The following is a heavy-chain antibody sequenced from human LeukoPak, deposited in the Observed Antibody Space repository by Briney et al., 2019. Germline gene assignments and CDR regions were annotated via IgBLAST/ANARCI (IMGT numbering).Heavy chain of an antibody. CDR1: GGSISSSSYY. V-gene: IGHV4-39*02. Sequence: SETLSLTCTVSGGSISSSSYYWGWIRQPPGKGLEWIGSIYYSGSTYYNPSLKSRVTISVDTSKNQFSLKLSSVTAADTAVYYCARDSSYYDSSGYPLYNWFDPWGQGTLVTVSS. CDR2: IYYSGST. J-gene: IGHJ5*02. CDR3: ARDSSYYDSSGYPLYNWFDP. D-gene: IGHD3-22*01.